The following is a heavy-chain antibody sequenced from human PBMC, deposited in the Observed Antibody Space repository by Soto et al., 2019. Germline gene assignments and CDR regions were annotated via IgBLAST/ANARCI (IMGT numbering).Heavy chain of an antibody. CDR2: LNPSGST. Sequence: SETLSLTCAVSGASVTTHYWTWIRQSVGTGLEWIGRLNPSGSTDYNPSLQSRVMMSLDTSRNHFYLKLTSVSAADTAVDYCARGRLAFADLVPTTIYGMDVWGQGTTVTVSS. CDR1: GASVTTHY. CDR3: ARGRLAFADLVPTTIYGMDV. V-gene: IGHV4-4*07. J-gene: IGHJ6*02. D-gene: IGHD3-10*01.